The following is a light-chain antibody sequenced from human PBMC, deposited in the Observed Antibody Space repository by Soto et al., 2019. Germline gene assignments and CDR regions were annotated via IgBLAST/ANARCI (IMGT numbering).Light chain of an antibody. CDR3: QSYDSSLGVV. V-gene: IGLV1-40*01. CDR1: TSNIGARYD. J-gene: IGLJ2*01. CDR2: GNN. Sequence: QSVLTQPPSVSGVPGQWVTISCTGSTSNIGARYDVHWYQQLPGTAPKLLIYGNNNRPSGVPDRFSGSKSGSSASLAITGLQADDEADYYCQSYDSSLGVVFGGGTQLTVL.